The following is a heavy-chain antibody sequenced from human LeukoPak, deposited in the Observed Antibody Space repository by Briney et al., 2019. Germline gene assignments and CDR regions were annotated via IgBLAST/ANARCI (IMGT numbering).Heavy chain of an antibody. CDR2: INPSGGST. D-gene: IGHD3-10*01. J-gene: IGHJ4*02. CDR1: GYTFTSYY. Sequence: ASVKVSCTASGYTFTSYYMHWVRQAPGQGLEWMGIINPSGGSTSYAQKFQGRVTMTRDKSTSTVCMELSSLRSEDTAVYYCARGAKTYYYGSWSYFCGYWGQGTLVTVSS. CDR3: ARGAKTYYYGSWSYFCGY. V-gene: IGHV1-46*01.